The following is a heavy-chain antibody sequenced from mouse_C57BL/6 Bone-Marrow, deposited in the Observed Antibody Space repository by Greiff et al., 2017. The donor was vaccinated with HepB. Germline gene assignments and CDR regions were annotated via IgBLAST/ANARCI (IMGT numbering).Heavy chain of an antibody. V-gene: IGHV5-17*01. CDR1: GFTFSDYG. CDR2: ISSRSSTI. J-gene: IGHJ3*01. Sequence: EVHLVESGGGLVKPGGSLKLSCAASGFTFSDYGMHWVRQAPEKGLEWVAYISSRSSTIYYADTVKVRFTISRDNAKNTLFLQLTSLRSEATAMYYCEGSNYYYSSSPWFAYWGQGTLVTVSS. CDR3: EGSNYYYSSSPWFAY. D-gene: IGHD1-1*01.